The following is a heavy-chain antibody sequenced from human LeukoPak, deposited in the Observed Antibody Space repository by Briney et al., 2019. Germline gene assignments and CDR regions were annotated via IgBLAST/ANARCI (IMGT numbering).Heavy chain of an antibody. J-gene: IGHJ5*02. CDR1: GFTLSSYI. V-gene: IGHV3-21*01. CDR2: ISSSSSYI. CDR3: ARARAIRFFDWVGETARDNWFDP. D-gene: IGHD3-3*01. Sequence: GGSLRLSCAASGFTLSSYIMRWVRQAPGKGLEWVSSISSSSSYIYYADSVKGRFTISRDNAKNSLYLQINSLTAEDTAVYYCARARAIRFFDWVGETARDNWFDPWGEGNLVTASS.